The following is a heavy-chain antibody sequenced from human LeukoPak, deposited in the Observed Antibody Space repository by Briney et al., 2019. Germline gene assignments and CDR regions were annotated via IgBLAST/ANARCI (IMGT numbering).Heavy chain of an antibody. CDR1: GYTFTGYY. Sequence: GASVKVSCKASGYTFTGYYMHWVRQAPGQGLEWMGWINPNSGGTNYAQKFQGRVTMTRDTSISTAYMELSRLRSDDTAVYYCARAPERFTIFGVVIRFNDYYYGMDVWGQGTTVTVSS. CDR2: INPNSGGT. CDR3: ARAPERFTIFGVVIRFNDYYYGMDV. J-gene: IGHJ6*02. D-gene: IGHD3-3*01. V-gene: IGHV1-2*02.